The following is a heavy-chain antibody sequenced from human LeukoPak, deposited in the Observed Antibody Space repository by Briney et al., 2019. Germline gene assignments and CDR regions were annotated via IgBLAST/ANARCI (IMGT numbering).Heavy chain of an antibody. V-gene: IGHV3-23*01. J-gene: IGHJ4*02. CDR2: VYNSGDKI. D-gene: IGHD1-26*01. Sequence: PGGSLRLSCAVSGLTFSTYSMNWVRQGPGKGVEGVSGVYNSGDKIFYADSVKGRFTICRDNSKNMLYLQMNSLRDEDTAVYYCAKDVPPASGCDLDYWGQGTLVTVSS. CDR1: GLTFSTYS. CDR3: AKDVPPASGCDLDY.